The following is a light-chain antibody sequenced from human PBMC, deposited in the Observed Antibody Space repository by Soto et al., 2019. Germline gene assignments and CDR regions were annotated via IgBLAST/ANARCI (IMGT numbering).Light chain of an antibody. Sequence: QSALTQPASVSGSPGQSITISCTGTSSDVGGYNYVSWYQQHPGKAPKLMIXXXXXXPSGVSNRFSGSKSGNTASLTISGXXXXXXXXXXCSSYTSSSTPLVFGGGTKLTVL. CDR2: XXX. CDR3: SSYTSSSTPLV. J-gene: IGLJ3*02. V-gene: IGLV2-14*01. CDR1: SSDVGGYNY.